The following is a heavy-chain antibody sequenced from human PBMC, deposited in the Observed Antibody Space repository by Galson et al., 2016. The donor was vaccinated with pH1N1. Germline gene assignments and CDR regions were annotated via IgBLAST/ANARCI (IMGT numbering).Heavy chain of an antibody. J-gene: IGHJ5*02. CDR3: APGGDDYGGNPHWFDP. CDR1: GGTFSTYV. Sequence: VKVSCKASGGTFSTYVIIWVRQAPGQGLEWMGRIVPITGVTNYAQKFQDRVTITADESTSTAYMELSSLGSEDTGVYYCAPGGDDYGGNPHWFDPWGQGTLVTVSS. V-gene: IGHV1-69*04. D-gene: IGHD4-23*01. CDR2: IVPITGVT.